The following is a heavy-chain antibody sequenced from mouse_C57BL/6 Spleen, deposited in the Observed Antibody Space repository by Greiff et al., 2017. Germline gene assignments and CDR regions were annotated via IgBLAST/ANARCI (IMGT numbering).Heavy chain of an antibody. D-gene: IGHD1-1*01. Sequence: EVQLMESGGGLVQPKGSLKLSCAASGFSFNTYAMNWVRQAPGKGLEWVARIRSKGNNYATYYADSVKDRFTISRDDSESMLYLQMNNVNTEDTAMYYCVRERSYYVDYDMDDWGQGTSVTVAS. J-gene: IGHJ4*01. CDR2: IRSKGNNYAT. V-gene: IGHV10-1*01. CDR3: VRERSYYVDYDMDD. CDR1: GFSFNTYA.